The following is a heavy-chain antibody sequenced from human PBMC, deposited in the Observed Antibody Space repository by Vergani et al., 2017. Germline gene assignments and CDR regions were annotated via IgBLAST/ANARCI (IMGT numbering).Heavy chain of an antibody. V-gene: IGHV4-59*01. CDR1: GGSISSYY. Sequence: QVQLQESGPGLVKPSETLSLTCTVSGGSISSYYWSWIRQPPGKGLEWIGYIYYSGSTNYNPSLKSRVTISVDTSKNQFSLKLSSVTAADTAVYYCARATAYYDFWSGYYGYYFDYWGQGTLVTVSS. D-gene: IGHD3-3*01. CDR2: IYYSGST. J-gene: IGHJ4*02. CDR3: ARATAYYDFWSGYYGYYFDY.